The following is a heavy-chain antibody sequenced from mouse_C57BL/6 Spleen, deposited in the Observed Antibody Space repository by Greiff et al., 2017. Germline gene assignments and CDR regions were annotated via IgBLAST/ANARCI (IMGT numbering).Heavy chain of an antibody. CDR3: ARAQATSGDY. Sequence: QVQLQQPGAELVMPGASVKLSCKASGYTFTSYWMHWVKQRPGQGLEWIGEIDPSDSYTNYNQKFKGKSTLTVDKSSSTAYMQLSRLTSEDSAVYYCARAQATSGDYWGQGTTLTVAS. J-gene: IGHJ2*01. CDR1: GYTFTSYW. V-gene: IGHV1-69*01. CDR2: IDPSDSYT. D-gene: IGHD3-2*02.